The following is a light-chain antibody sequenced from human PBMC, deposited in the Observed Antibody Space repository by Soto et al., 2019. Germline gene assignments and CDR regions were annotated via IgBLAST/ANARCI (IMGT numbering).Light chain of an antibody. V-gene: IGKV3-15*01. CDR1: QSVSNN. J-gene: IGKJ1*01. Sequence: EIVMTQSPATLSVSPGERATLPCRASQSVSNNLAWYQHKPGQAPRLLIYAASTRATGIPARFSGSGSGTEFTLTISSLQSEDFAAYYCQQNDNWPETFGQGTKVDIK. CDR3: QQNDNWPET. CDR2: AAS.